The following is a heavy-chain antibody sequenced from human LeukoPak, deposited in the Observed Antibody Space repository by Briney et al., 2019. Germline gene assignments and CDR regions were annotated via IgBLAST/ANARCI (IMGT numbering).Heavy chain of an antibody. CDR2: ISYDGSNK. V-gene: IGHV3-30-3*01. CDR1: VFPFNRYP. CDR3: ARASTVTGTFGY. D-gene: IGHD4-17*01. Sequence: PGGSVRLSCAASVFPFNRYPMLWLRQAPGKGLEWVAVISYDGSNKYYADSVKGRFTISRDNSKNTLYLQMNSLRAEDTAVYYCARASTVTGTFGYWGQGTLVTVSS. J-gene: IGHJ4*02.